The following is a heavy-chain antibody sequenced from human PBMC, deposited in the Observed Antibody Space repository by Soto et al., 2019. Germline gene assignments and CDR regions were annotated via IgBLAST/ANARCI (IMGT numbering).Heavy chain of an antibody. D-gene: IGHD5-18*01. CDR3: ASALDVDTAMVTAFDI. J-gene: IGHJ3*02. CDR2: IDPSDSYT. V-gene: IGHV5-10-1*01. Sequence: GESLKISCKGSGYSFTSYWISWVRQMPGKGLEWMGRIDPSDSYTNYSPSFQGHVTISADKSISTAHLQWSSLKASDTAMYYCASALDVDTAMVTAFDIWGQGTMVTVSS. CDR1: GYSFTSYW.